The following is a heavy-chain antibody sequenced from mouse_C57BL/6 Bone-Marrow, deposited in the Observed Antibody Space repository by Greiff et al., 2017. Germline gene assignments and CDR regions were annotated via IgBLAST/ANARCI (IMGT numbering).Heavy chain of an antibody. D-gene: IGHD2-3*01. CDR2: IDPSDSYT. Sequence: QVQLQQSGAELVMPGASVKLSCKASGYNFTSYWMHWVKQRPGQGLEWIGEIDPSDSYTNYNQKFKGKSTLTVDKSSSTAYMQLSSLTSEDSAVYYCADGYYAMDYWGQGTSVTVSS. CDR3: ADGYYAMDY. CDR1: GYNFTSYW. V-gene: IGHV1-69*01. J-gene: IGHJ4*01.